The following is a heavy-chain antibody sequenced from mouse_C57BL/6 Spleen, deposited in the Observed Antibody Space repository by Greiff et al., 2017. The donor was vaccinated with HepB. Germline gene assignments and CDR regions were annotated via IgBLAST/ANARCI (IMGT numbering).Heavy chain of an antibody. CDR1: GYTFTDYN. V-gene: IGHV1-22*01. J-gene: IGHJ3*01. D-gene: IGHD2-4*01. CDR3: ARSGIYYDYDGGFAY. CDR2: INPNNGGT. Sequence: VQLKESGPELVKPGASVKMSCKASGYTFTDYNMHWVKQSHGKSLEWIGYINPNNGGTSYNQKFKGKATLTVNKSSSTAYMELRSLTSEDSAVYYCARSGIYYDYDGGFAYWGQGTLVTVSA.